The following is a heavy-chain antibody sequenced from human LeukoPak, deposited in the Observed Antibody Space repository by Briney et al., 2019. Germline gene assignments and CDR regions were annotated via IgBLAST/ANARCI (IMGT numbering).Heavy chain of an antibody. J-gene: IGHJ4*02. D-gene: IGHD3-22*01. Sequence: SETLSFTCAVYGGSFSGYYWSWIRQPPGKGLEWIGEINHSGSTNYNPSPKSRVTISVDTSKNQFSLKLSSVTAADTAVYYCARTRDYYDSSGLSGWGQGTLVTVSS. CDR1: GGSFSGYY. CDR2: INHSGST. V-gene: IGHV4-34*01. CDR3: ARTRDYYDSSGLSG.